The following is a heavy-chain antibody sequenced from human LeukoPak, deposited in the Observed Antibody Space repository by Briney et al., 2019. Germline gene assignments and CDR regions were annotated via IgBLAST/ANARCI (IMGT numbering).Heavy chain of an antibody. CDR2: IIPIFGTA. J-gene: IGHJ6*03. D-gene: IGHD5-18*01. Sequence: SVKVSCKASGGTLSSYAISWVRQAPGQGLEWMEGIIPIFGTANYAQKFQGRVTITADESTSTAYMELSSLRSVDTAVYYCVSDRGYSYGYQGYYYYYMDVWGKGTTVTVSS. CDR3: VSDRGYSYGYQGYYYYYMDV. CDR1: GGTLSSYA. V-gene: IGHV1-69*01.